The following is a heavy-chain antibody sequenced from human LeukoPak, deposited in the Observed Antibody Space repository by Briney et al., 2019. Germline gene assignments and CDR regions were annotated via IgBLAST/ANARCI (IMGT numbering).Heavy chain of an antibody. J-gene: IGHJ4*02. Sequence: GGSLRLSCVGSGFMFGGFGMHWVRQGPGRGLEWVSVIRGDGSIIHYADSVKGRFTISRDNTKNSFYLQMNSLRAEDTAVYYCAKDTPYSGRVFLSWGQGTPVTVS. CDR3: AKDTPYSGRVFLS. CDR1: GFMFGGFG. CDR2: IRGDGSII. V-gene: IGHV3-43*02. D-gene: IGHD5-12*01.